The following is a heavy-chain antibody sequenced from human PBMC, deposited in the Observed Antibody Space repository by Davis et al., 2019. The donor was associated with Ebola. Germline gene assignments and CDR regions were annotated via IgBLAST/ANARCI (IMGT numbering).Heavy chain of an antibody. D-gene: IGHD2-15*01. V-gene: IGHV3-64*02. CDR2: ISSNGGST. CDR1: GFTFSSYA. Sequence: GESLKISCAASGFTFSSYAMHWVRQAPGKGLEYVSAISSNGGSTYYADSVKGRFTISRDNSKNTLYLQMGSLRAEDMAVYYCARGYCSGGSCQYYYGMDVWGKGTTIIVSS. J-gene: IGHJ6*04. CDR3: ARGYCSGGSCQYYYGMDV.